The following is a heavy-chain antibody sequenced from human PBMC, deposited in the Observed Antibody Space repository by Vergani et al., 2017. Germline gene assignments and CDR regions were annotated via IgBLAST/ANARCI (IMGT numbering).Heavy chain of an antibody. CDR3: ARVRVRGVIIDY. V-gene: IGHV4-61*02. Sequence: QVQLQESGPGLVKPSQTLSLTCTVSGGSISSGSYYWSWIRQPAGKGLEWIGRIYTSGSTNYNPSLKSRVTITVDTSKNQFSLKLGSVTAADTAVYYCARVRVRGVIIDYWGQGTLVTVSS. J-gene: IGHJ4*02. CDR1: GGSISSGSYY. CDR2: IYTSGST. D-gene: IGHD3-10*01.